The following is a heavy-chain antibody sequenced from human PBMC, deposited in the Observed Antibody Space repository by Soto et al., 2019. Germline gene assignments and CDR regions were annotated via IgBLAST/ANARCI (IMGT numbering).Heavy chain of an antibody. CDR2: ISAYNGNT. CDR3: ARGYDFWSGYYHWFDP. V-gene: IGHV1-18*01. J-gene: IGHJ5*02. Sequence: GGTVKVSCKASGYTFTSYGIRWVRQAPGQGLEWMGWISAYNGNTNYAQKLQGRVTMTTDTSTSTAYMELRSLRSDDTAVYYCARGYDFWSGYYHWFDPWGQGTLVSVSS. CDR1: GYTFTSYG. D-gene: IGHD3-3*01.